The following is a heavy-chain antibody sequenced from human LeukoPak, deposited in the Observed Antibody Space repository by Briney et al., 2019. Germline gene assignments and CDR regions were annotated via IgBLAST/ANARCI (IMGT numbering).Heavy chain of an antibody. D-gene: IGHD4-17*01. CDR3: ARGGDYELYWFDP. J-gene: IGHJ5*02. CDR1: GGSISSYY. Sequence: SETLSLTCNVSGGSISSYYWSWIRQPPGKGLEWIEYISYSGSTNYNPSLKSRVTISIDTTKNQFSLKLNSVTAADTAVYYCARGGDYELYWFDPWGQGILVTVSS. CDR2: ISYSGST. V-gene: IGHV4-59*01.